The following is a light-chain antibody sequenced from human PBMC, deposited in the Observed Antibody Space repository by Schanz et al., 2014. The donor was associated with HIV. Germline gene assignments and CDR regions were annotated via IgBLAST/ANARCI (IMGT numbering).Light chain of an antibody. Sequence: ERVMTQSPATLSVSPGERATLSCRASQSVGSNLAWYQHKPGQAPRLLIYGASIRATGVPDRFSGSGSGTDFTLTISRLEPEDFATYYCQQYGTSPFAFGPGTKVDIK. V-gene: IGKV3-20*01. CDR3: QQYGTSPFA. CDR2: GAS. J-gene: IGKJ3*01. CDR1: QSVGSN.